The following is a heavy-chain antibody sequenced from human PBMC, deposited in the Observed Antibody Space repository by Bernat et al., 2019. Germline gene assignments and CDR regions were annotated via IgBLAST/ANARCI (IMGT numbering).Heavy chain of an antibody. Sequence: EAQLLESGGGLVQPGGSLRLSCAASGISFRSYAMSWVRQAPGKGLEWVSYISSSSSTIYYADSVKGRFTISRDNAKNSLYLQMNSLRAEDTAVYYCAGLPSGYGNIGSDYWGQGTLVTVSS. V-gene: IGHV3-48*01. CDR2: ISSSSSTI. D-gene: IGHD5-12*01. CDR3: AGLPSGYGNIGSDY. CDR1: GISFRSYA. J-gene: IGHJ4*02.